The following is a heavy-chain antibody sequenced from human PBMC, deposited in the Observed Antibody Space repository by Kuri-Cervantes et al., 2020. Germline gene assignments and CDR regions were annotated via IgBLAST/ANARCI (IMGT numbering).Heavy chain of an antibody. D-gene: IGHD6-13*01. J-gene: IGHJ4*02. CDR3: ARENTGSSHYYDY. CDR1: GYSISSGYY. V-gene: IGHV4-38-2*02. CDR2: IYHSGST. Sequence: SETLSLTCAVSGYSISSGYYWGWIRQPPGKGLEWIGSIYHSGSTNYNPSLKSRVTISVDKSKNHFSLKLNSVTAADTAVYYCARENTGSSHYYDYWGQGTLVTVSS.